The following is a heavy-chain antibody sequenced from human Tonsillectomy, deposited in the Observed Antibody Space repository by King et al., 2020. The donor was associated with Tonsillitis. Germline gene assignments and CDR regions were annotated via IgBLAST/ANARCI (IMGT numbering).Heavy chain of an antibody. V-gene: IGHV3-30*04. D-gene: IGHD6-19*01. Sequence: VQLVESGGGVVQPGRSLRLSCAASGFTFSNYAMYWVRQAPGKGLEWVAVISYDVTNKYYADSVKGRFTISRDNSKNTLYLQMHSLRAEDTAVYYCAGGVAVAGYYYYGMDVWGQGTTVTVSS. CDR1: GFTFSNYA. CDR2: ISYDVTNK. CDR3: AGGVAVAGYYYYGMDV. J-gene: IGHJ6*02.